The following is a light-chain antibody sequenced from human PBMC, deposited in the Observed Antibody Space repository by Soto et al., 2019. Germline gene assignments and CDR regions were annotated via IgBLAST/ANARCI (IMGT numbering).Light chain of an antibody. CDR2: AAS. CDR3: QQYYSSPRT. CDR1: QSISSN. Sequence: DIQMTQSPSSLAASLGDRVTITCRASQSISSNLNWYQQKPGKAPKLLIYAASSLQSGVPSRFSGSGSGTEFTLTISSLQPEDFATYYCQQYYSSPRTFGQGTKVDIK. J-gene: IGKJ1*01. V-gene: IGKV1-39*01.